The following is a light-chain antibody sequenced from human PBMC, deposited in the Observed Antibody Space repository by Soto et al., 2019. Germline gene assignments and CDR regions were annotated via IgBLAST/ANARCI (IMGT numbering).Light chain of an antibody. V-gene: IGKV3-20*01. J-gene: IGKJ1*01. CDR1: QSVSSSY. Sequence: EIVLTQSPGTLSLSPGERATRSCRASQSVSSSYLAWYQQKPGQAPRLLIYGASSRATGIPDRFSGSGSGTDFTLTISRLEPEDFAVYYCQQYGSSPGTFGQGTKVEIK. CDR3: QQYGSSPGT. CDR2: GAS.